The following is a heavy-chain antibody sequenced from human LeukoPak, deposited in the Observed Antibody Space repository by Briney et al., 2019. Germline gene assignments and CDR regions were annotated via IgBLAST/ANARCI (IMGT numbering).Heavy chain of an antibody. V-gene: IGHV1-8*01. Sequence: ASVKVSCKASGYTFTSCDFNWVRQATGQRPEWMGWMSPNSGDTGYAQKFQDRVTMTRNTSISTAYMELSSLRSDDTAVYYCARGPPNWGYDYWGPGTLVTVSS. CDR1: GYTFTSCD. D-gene: IGHD7-27*01. J-gene: IGHJ4*02. CDR2: MSPNSGDT. CDR3: ARGPPNWGYDY.